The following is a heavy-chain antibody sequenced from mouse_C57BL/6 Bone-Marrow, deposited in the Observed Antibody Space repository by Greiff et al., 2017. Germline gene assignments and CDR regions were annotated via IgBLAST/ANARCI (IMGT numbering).Heavy chain of an antibody. Sequence: QVQLQQSGAELVKPGASVKMSCKASGYTFTTYPMEWMKQNHGKSLEWIGNFHPYNDDTKYNEKFKGKATLTVEKSSSTVYLELSRLTSDDSAVYDCARGGNYGGYYFAYWGQGTTLTVSA. J-gene: IGHJ2*01. CDR2: FHPYNDDT. V-gene: IGHV1-47*01. CDR3: ARGGNYGGYYFAY. CDR1: GYTFTTYP. D-gene: IGHD2-1*01.